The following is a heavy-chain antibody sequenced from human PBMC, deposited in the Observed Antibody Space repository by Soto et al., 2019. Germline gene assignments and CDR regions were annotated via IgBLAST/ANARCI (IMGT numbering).Heavy chain of an antibody. D-gene: IGHD6-6*01. CDR3: AKEGGSSRERGYYYYMDV. Sequence: EVQLVASGGGLVQPGRSLRLSCAASGFTFDDYAMHWVRQAPGKGLEWVSGISWNSGSIGYADSVKGRFTISRDNAKNSLYLQMNSLRAEDTALYYCAKEGGSSRERGYYYYMDVWGKGTTVTVSS. J-gene: IGHJ6*03. CDR2: ISWNSGSI. CDR1: GFTFDDYA. V-gene: IGHV3-9*01.